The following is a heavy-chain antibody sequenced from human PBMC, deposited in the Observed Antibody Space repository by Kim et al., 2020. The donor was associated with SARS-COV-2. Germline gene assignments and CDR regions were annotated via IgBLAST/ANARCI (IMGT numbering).Heavy chain of an antibody. Sequence: GGSLRLSCAASGFTFSSYAMHWVRQAPGKGLEWVAVISYDGSNKYYADSVKGRFTISRDNSKNTLYLQMNSLRAEDTAVYYCARGGVTDKDAFDIWGQGTMVTVSS. V-gene: IGHV3-30*04. CDR1: GFTFSSYA. CDR3: ARGGVTDKDAFDI. J-gene: IGHJ3*02. CDR2: ISYDGSNK. D-gene: IGHD5-18*01.